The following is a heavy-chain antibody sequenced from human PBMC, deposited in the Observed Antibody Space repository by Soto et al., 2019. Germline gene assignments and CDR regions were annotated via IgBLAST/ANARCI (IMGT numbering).Heavy chain of an antibody. V-gene: IGHV1-3*01. CDR1: GYTFTSYA. CDR2: INAGNGNT. J-gene: IGHJ1*01. Sequence: ASVKVSCKASGYTFTSYAMHWVRQAPGQRLEWMGWINAGNGNTKYSQKFQGRVTITRDTSASTAYMELSSLRSEDTAVYYCASDFTSIAVAGGHFQHWGQGTLVTVSS. D-gene: IGHD6-19*01. CDR3: ASDFTSIAVAGGHFQH.